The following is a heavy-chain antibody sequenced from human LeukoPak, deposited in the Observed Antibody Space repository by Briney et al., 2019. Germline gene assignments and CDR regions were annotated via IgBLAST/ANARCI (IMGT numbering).Heavy chain of an antibody. CDR3: ARDSSGWYFVGPRPRQQKIYYFDY. CDR2: TYYRSKWYN. Sequence: SQTLSLTCAISGDSVSSNSAAWNWIRQSPSRGLEWLGRTYYRSKWYNDYAVSVKSRITINPDTSKNQFSLQLNSVTPEDTAVYYCARDSSGWYFVGPRPRQQKIYYFDYWGQGTLVTVSS. J-gene: IGHJ4*02. V-gene: IGHV6-1*01. CDR1: GDSVSSNSAA. D-gene: IGHD6-19*01.